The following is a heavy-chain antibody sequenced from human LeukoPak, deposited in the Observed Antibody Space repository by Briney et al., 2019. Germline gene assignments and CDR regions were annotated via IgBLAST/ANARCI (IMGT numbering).Heavy chain of an antibody. V-gene: IGHV4-34*01. CDR3: ARGSRRLSHQPPYGMDV. CDR2: INHSGST. CDR1: GGSFTGYY. J-gene: IGHJ6*02. D-gene: IGHD3-3*01. Sequence: SETLSLTGTVYGGSFTGYYWSWIRQPPGKGLEWIGEINHSGSTNYNPSLKSRVTISVDTSKNQFSLKLSSVTAADTAVYYCARGSRRLSHQPPYGMDVWGQGTTVTVSS.